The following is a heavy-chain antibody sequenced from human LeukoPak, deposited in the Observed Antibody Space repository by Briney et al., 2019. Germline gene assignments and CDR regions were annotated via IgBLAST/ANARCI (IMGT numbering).Heavy chain of an antibody. V-gene: IGHV5-51*01. CDR1: GYRFTTYW. Sequence: GESLKISCQGSGYRFTTYWIGWVRQMPGKGLGWMGIMYPGDSDTRYSTSFKGQVTISADKSISTAYLQWSSLKASDTAMYYCARASGSRHGFDIWGQGTLVTVSS. CDR2: MYPGDSDT. CDR3: ARASGSRHGFDI. J-gene: IGHJ3*02. D-gene: IGHD1-26*01.